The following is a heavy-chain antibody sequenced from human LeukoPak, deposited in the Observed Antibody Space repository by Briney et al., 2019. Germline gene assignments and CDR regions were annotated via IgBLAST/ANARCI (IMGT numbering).Heavy chain of an antibody. CDR3: ARDQAYGDYTFDY. CDR1: GGSISSYY. CDR2: IYTSGST. J-gene: IGHJ4*02. D-gene: IGHD4-17*01. Sequence: TLRETLSLTCTVSGGSISSYYWSWIRQPPGKGLEWIGYIYTSGSTNYNPSLKSRVTISVDTSKNQFSLKLSSVTAADTAVYYCARDQAYGDYTFDYWGQGTLVTVSS. V-gene: IGHV4-4*09.